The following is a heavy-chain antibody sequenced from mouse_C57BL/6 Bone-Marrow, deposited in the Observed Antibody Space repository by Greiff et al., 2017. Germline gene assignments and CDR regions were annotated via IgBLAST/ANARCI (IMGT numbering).Heavy chain of an antibody. CDR1: GYTFTNYW. CDR3: ARSGTTVVANYAMDY. D-gene: IGHD1-1*01. Sequence: VQLQQSGAELVRPGTSVKMSCKASGYTFTNYWIGWAKQRPGLGLEWIGDIYPGGGYTNYNEKFKGKATLTSDKSSSTAYLQFSSLTSEDSAIYYCARSGTTVVANYAMDYWGQGTSVTVSS. V-gene: IGHV1-63*01. J-gene: IGHJ4*01. CDR2: IYPGGGYT.